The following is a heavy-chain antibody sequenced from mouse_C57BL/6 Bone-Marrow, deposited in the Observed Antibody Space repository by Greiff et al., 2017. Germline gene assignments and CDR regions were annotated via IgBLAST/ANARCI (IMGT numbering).Heavy chain of an antibody. V-gene: IGHV6-3*01. J-gene: IGHJ2*01. CDR2: IRLKSDNYST. CDR1: GFTFSNYW. Sequence: EVQLVESGGGLAQPGGSMKLSCVASGFTFSNYWMNWVRQSPEKGLEWVAQIRLKSDNYSTHYAESVNGRFTISRDDSTSSVYLQMNNLWAEDTGIYYCTGGTTVTDYWGQGTTLTVSS. D-gene: IGHD1-1*01. CDR3: TGGTTVTDY.